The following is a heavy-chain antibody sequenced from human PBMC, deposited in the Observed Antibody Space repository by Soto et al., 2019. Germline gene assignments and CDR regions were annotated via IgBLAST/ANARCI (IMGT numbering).Heavy chain of an antibody. CDR2: ISSSSSYI. CDR1: GFTFSSYS. D-gene: IGHD3-10*01. J-gene: IGHJ3*02. CDR3: ARDWLLWFGTDAFDI. Sequence: GGSLRLSCAASGFTFSSYSMNWVRQAPGKGLEWVSSISSSSSYIYYADSVKGRFTISRDNAKNSLYLQMNSLRAEDTAVYYCARDWLLWFGTDAFDIWGQGTMVTVSS. V-gene: IGHV3-21*01.